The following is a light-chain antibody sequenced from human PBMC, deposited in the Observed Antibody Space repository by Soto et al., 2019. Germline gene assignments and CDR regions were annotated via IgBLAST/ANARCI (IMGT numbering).Light chain of an antibody. J-gene: IGKJ1*01. Sequence: AIRMTQSPSSLSASTGDRVTITCRASQGISSYLAWYQQKPGKAPKLLIYAASTLQSGVPSRFSGSGSGTDFTLTTSSLQPEDFATYYCQQSYSTPPGTFGQGTKVDIK. V-gene: IGKV1-8*01. CDR2: AAS. CDR3: QQSYSTPPGT. CDR1: QGISSY.